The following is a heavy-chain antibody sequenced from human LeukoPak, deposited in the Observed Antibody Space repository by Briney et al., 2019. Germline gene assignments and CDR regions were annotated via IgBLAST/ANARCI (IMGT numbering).Heavy chain of an antibody. J-gene: IGHJ3*02. CDR3: ARGSNDILTGSITQRGAFDI. CDR2: INPNSGGT. V-gene: IGHV1-2*02. CDR1: GYTFTGYY. D-gene: IGHD3-9*01. Sequence: ASVKVSCKASGYTFTGYYMHWVRQSPGQGLEWMGWINPNSGGTNYAQKFQGRVAMTRDTSISTAYMELSRLRSDDTAVYYCARGSNDILTGSITQRGAFDIWGQGTMVTVYS.